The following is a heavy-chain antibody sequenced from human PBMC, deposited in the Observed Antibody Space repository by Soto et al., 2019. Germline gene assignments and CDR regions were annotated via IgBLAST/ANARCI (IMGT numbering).Heavy chain of an antibody. CDR1: GGTFSSYA. J-gene: IGHJ4*02. V-gene: IGHV1-69*01. D-gene: IGHD6-13*01. CDR2: IIPIFGTA. CDR3: ARGAWSQTQRMAAAGTVDY. Sequence: QVQLVQSGAEVKKPGSSVKVSCKASGGTFSSYAISWVRQAPGQGLEWMGGIIPIFGTANYAQKFQGRVTITADESTSTAYMELSSLRSEDTAVYYCARGAWSQTQRMAAAGTVDYWGQGTLVTVSS.